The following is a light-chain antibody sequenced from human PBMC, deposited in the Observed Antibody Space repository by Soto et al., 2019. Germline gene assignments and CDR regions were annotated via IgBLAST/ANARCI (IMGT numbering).Light chain of an antibody. CDR3: QQYGDMWT. CDR1: QSVRSSY. CDR2: GAS. J-gene: IGKJ1*01. V-gene: IGKV3-20*01. Sequence: EIVSTQSPGTLSLSPGERATLNCRASQSVRSSYLAWYQQQPGQAPRLLIHGASRRATGIPDRFSGSGSGTDFTLTINRLEPEDFAVYFCQQYGDMWTFGQGTKVDIK.